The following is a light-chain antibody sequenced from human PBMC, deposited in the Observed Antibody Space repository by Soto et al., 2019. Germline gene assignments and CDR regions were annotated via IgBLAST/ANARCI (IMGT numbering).Light chain of an antibody. Sequence: DIVMTPSPSTISLSAGERATLSCRASQSVSSNLAWYQQKPGQAPRLLIYGASTRATGIPARFSGSGSGTEFTLTISSLQPEDFATYYCQQSYSTLALTFGGGTKVDIK. V-gene: IGKV3-15*01. CDR2: GAS. J-gene: IGKJ4*01. CDR3: QQSYSTLALT. CDR1: QSVSSN.